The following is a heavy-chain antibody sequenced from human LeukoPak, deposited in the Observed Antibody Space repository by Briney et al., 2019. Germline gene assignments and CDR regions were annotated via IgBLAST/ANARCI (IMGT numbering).Heavy chain of an antibody. CDR2: IGSKTYGGTT. CDR1: GFTFGDYG. V-gene: IGHV3-49*03. CDR3: TRDDWGQENFDY. J-gene: IGHJ4*02. Sequence: SLRLSCTASGFTFGDYGMSWFRRAAGKGLEWVGHIGSKTYGGTTEYATSIKGRFTISRDDSKSIAYLQMNSLRSEDTAVYHCTRDDWGQENFDYWGQGTLVTVSS. D-gene: IGHD7-27*01.